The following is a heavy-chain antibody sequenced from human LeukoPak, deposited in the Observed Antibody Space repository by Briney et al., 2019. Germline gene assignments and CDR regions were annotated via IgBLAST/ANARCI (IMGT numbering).Heavy chain of an antibody. D-gene: IGHD6-19*01. CDR3: AKDLPFSNSGIAVAGTFPFDY. CDR2: ISYDGSNK. CDR1: GFTFSSYG. J-gene: IGHJ4*02. Sequence: GALRLSCAASGFTFSSYGMHWVRQAPGKGLEWVAVISYDGSNKYYADSVKGRFTISRDNSKNTLYLQMNSLRAEDTAVYYCAKDLPFSNSGIAVAGTFPFDYWGQGTLVTVSS. V-gene: IGHV3-30*18.